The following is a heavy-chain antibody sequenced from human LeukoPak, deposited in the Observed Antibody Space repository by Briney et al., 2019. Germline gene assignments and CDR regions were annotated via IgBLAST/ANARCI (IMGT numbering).Heavy chain of an antibody. J-gene: IGHJ4*02. CDR2: INTNTGNP. CDR3: ARDLQTTVVTPSGDY. CDR1: GYTFTSYA. Sequence: ASVKVSCKASGYTFTSYAMNWVRQAPGQGLEWMGWINTNTGNPTYAQGFTGRFVFSLDTSVSTAYLQISSLKAEDTAVYYCARDLQTTVVTPSGDYWGQGTLVTVSS. D-gene: IGHD4-23*01. V-gene: IGHV7-4-1*02.